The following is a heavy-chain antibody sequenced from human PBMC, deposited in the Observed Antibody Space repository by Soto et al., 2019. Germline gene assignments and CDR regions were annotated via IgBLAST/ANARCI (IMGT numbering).Heavy chain of an antibody. CDR2: INPNNSGT. D-gene: IGHD3-10*01. CDR1: GYSFTGNS. V-gene: IGHV1-2*04. J-gene: IGHJ4*02. CDR3: VLQRGGVVY. Sequence: QVHLVQSGAEVKKPGASVRVSCKASGYSFTGNSMHWVRQAPGQGLEWLGWINPNNSGTNYAQKFQVWVTMTRDTSVSTAYMDLNRLKSDDTAVYYCVLQRGGVVYWGQGTLVTVSS.